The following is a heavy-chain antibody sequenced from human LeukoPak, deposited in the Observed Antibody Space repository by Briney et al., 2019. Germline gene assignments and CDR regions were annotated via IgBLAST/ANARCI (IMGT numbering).Heavy chain of an antibody. D-gene: IGHD3-16*01. CDR3: AKASWVSSTDAVR. CDR1: GFTFSSYA. CDR2: VSASGSST. J-gene: IGHJ1*01. Sequence: GGSLRLSCATSGFTFSSYALTWVRQAPGKGLEWVSAVSASGSSTYYADSVKGRFTISRDNSKNTLYLQMNSLRAEDTAVYYCAKASWVSSTDAVRWGQGTLVTVSS. V-gene: IGHV3-23*01.